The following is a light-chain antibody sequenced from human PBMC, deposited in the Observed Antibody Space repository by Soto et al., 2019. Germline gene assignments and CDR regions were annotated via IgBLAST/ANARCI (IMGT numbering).Light chain of an antibody. CDR2: EDN. J-gene: IGLJ2*01. CDR1: SGSIASNY. Sequence: NFMLIQPHSVSESPGKTVTISCTRSSGSIASNYVQWYQQRPGSAPTTVIYEDNQRPSGVPDRFSGSIDSSSNSASLTISGLKTEDEADYYCQSYDSSNHDVVFGGGTKLTVL. CDR3: QSYDSSNHDVV. V-gene: IGLV6-57*04.